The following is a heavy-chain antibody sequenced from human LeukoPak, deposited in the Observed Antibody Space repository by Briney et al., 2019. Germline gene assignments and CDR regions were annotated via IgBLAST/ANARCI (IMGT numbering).Heavy chain of an antibody. CDR2: ISSSSSYI. Sequence: GGPLRLSCAASGFTFSSYSMNWVRQAPGKGLEWVSSISSSSSYIYYADSVKGRFTISRDNAKNSLYLQMNSLRAEDTAVYYCARDREGATFSAFDIWGQGTMVTVSS. V-gene: IGHV3-21*01. CDR1: GFTFSSYS. CDR3: ARDREGATFSAFDI. J-gene: IGHJ3*02. D-gene: IGHD1-26*01.